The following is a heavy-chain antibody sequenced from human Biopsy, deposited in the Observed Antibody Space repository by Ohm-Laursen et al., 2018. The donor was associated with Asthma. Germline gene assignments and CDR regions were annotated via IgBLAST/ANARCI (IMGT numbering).Heavy chain of an antibody. CDR1: GFTFRSYA. D-gene: IGHD3-3*01. V-gene: IGHV3-30-3*01. Sequence: LSLACAATGFTFRSYAMHWVRQAPGKGLEWVAVGGSYYDGGLKYYADSVNGRFTVSRDDSKNTLYLQMNSLRPDDTAVYYCARDVMEWYLPAFDFWGQGTLVTVSS. J-gene: IGHJ4*02. CDR2: GGSYYDGGLK. CDR3: ARDVMEWYLPAFDF.